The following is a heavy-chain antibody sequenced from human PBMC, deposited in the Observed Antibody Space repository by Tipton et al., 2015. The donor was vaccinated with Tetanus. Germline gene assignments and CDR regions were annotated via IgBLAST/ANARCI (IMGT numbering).Heavy chain of an antibody. D-gene: IGHD3-10*01. CDR3: ARHLYGYWFDP. V-gene: IGHV4-59*04. CDR1: GGSSSSFY. Sequence: TLSLICEVSGGSSSSFYWSWIRQPPGKGLEWIASIYFKGDTYYSPSLKSRVTIAVDTSQNTFSLRLTSVTAADTAVYYCARHLYGYWFDPWGQGALVTVSS. CDR2: IYFKGDT. J-gene: IGHJ5*02.